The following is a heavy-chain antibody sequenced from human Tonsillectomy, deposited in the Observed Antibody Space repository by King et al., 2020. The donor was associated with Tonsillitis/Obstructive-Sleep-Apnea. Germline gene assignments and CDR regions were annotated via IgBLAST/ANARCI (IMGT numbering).Heavy chain of an antibody. J-gene: IGHJ4*02. Sequence: QLVESGGGVVQHGRSLRLSCAASGFTFSSYGMHWVRQAPGKGLEWVAVIWYDGSNEYYAESVKGRFTISRDNSKNTLYLQMNSLRAEDTAVYYCAREWSGGSWYFDYWGQGILVTVSS. CDR2: IWYDGSNE. D-gene: IGHD1-26*01. V-gene: IGHV3-33*01. CDR3: AREWSGGSWYFDY. CDR1: GFTFSSYG.